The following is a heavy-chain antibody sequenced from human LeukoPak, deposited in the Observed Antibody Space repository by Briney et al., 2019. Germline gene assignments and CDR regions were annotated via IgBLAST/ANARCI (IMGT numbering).Heavy chain of an antibody. V-gene: IGHV5-51*01. CDR3: ARFGYCSSTSCYSPFDI. CDR2: IYPGDSDT. CDR1: GYSFTSYW. J-gene: IGHJ3*02. Sequence: GESLKISCKGSGYSFTSYWIGWVRQMPGKGLEWMGIIYPGDSDTRYSPSFQGQVTISADKSISTAYLQWSSLEASDTAMYYCARFGYCSSTSCYSPFDIWGQGTMVTVSS. D-gene: IGHD2-2*03.